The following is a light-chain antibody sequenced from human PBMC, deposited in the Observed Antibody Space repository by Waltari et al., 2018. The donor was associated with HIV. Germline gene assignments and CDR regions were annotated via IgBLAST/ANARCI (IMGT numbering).Light chain of an antibody. CDR3: QQYNSYSRA. Sequence: DIQMTQSPSTLSASVGDSVLITCRASQSISSWLAWYQPKPGKAPKLLIYKASTLKSGVASRFSGSGSGTEFTITISSLQPDDFATYYCQQYNSYSRAFGQGTKVEI. CDR2: KAS. J-gene: IGKJ1*01. CDR1: QSISSW. V-gene: IGKV1-5*03.